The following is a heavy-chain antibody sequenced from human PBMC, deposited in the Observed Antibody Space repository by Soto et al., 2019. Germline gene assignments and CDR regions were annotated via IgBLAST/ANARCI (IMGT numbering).Heavy chain of an antibody. Sequence: QLQLQESGPGLVKPSETLSLTCTVSGGSISSSSYYWGWIRQPPGKGLEWIGSIYYSGSTYYNPSLRGRVPLSVYTSKSQFALKLSSAPAAATAVYSCARLAPLPPSSYSSGWPSFGYWGQGTLVTVSS. CDR2: IYYSGST. CDR3: ARLAPLPPSSYSSGWPSFGY. V-gene: IGHV4-39*01. CDR1: GGSISSSSYY. D-gene: IGHD6-19*01. J-gene: IGHJ4*02.